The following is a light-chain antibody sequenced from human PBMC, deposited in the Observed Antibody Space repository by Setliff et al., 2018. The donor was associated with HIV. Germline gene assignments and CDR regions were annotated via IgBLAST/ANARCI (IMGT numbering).Light chain of an antibody. CDR2: EVS. V-gene: IGLV2-14*01. Sequence: QSALAQPASVSGSPGQSITISCTGTSSDVGGYNYVSWYQHHPGKAPKLLIYEVSNRPSGVSNRFSGSKSGNTASLTISGLQAEDEADYYCCSYAGSSTPYVFGTGTKVTVL. CDR1: SSDVGGYNY. J-gene: IGLJ1*01. CDR3: CSYAGSSTPYV.